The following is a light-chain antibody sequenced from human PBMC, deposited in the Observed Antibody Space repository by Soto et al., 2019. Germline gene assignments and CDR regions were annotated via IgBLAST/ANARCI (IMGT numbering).Light chain of an antibody. J-gene: IGKJ4*01. Sequence: DIVLTQSPATLSLSPGERATLSCRASQSVTTYLAWYQQRPGQPPRLLIYDASNRATGIPARFSGSGSGTDFTLTISSLEPEDFAVYYCQQRRNWPLTFGGGTRVEI. CDR3: QQRRNWPLT. V-gene: IGKV3-11*01. CDR2: DAS. CDR1: QSVTTY.